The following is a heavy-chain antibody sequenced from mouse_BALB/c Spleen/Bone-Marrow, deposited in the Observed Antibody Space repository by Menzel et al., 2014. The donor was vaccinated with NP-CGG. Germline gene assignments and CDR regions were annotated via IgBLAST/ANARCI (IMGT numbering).Heavy chain of an antibody. Sequence: EVMLVESGGGFVRPGGSLKLSCAASGFAFSSYTVPWVRQTPEKRLEWVAYISNGGGSAYYSDTVKCRFTISRDNAKNTLYLQMSSLKSEDTAMYYCARHHGDYFYYALDYWGQGTSVTVSS. D-gene: IGHD2-13*01. CDR3: ARHHGDYFYYALDY. J-gene: IGHJ4*01. CDR1: GFAFSSYT. V-gene: IGHV5-12-2*01. CDR2: ISNGGGSA.